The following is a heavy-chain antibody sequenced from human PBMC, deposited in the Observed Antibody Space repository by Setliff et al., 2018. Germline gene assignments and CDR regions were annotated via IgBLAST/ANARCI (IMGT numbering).Heavy chain of an antibody. D-gene: IGHD1-26*01. CDR1: GYIFTSNA. CDR2: ISAAGGDA. V-gene: IGHV1-3*01. Sequence: ASVKVSCKASGYIFTSNATHWVRQAPGQRLEWMGWISAAGGDAKYSQKFQDRVTITRDTSATTAYIGLSSLRSEDTAVYYCARARGSGARAFDIWGQGTMVTVSS. J-gene: IGHJ3*02. CDR3: ARARGSGARAFDI.